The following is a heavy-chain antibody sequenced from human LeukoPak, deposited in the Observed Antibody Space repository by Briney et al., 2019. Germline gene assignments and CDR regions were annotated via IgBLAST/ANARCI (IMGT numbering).Heavy chain of an antibody. Sequence: NSSETVSLTCTVSGGSIDSNSWTWIRQPPGKGLEWIGYIYYSGTTNYNPSLKSRLTKSVDMSKNPFSLKLSSVTAADTAVYYCARRSSSWKNWFDPWGQGTGDTVSS. J-gene: IGHJ5*02. V-gene: IGHV4-59*01. CDR3: ARRSSSWKNWFDP. D-gene: IGHD6-13*01. CDR2: IYYSGTT. CDR1: GGSIDSNS.